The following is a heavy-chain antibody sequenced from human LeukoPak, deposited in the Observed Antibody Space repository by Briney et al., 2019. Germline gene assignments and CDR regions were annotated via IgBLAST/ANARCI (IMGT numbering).Heavy chain of an antibody. V-gene: IGHV4-39*07. Sequence: SETLSLTCTVSGGSISSSSYYWGWIRQPPGKGLEWIGSIYYSGSTYYNPSLKSRVTISVDTSKNQFSLKLSSVTAADTAVYYCARGVVADLFDYWGQGTLVTVSS. CDR3: ARGVVADLFDY. D-gene: IGHD5-12*01. CDR1: GGSISSSSYY. J-gene: IGHJ4*02. CDR2: IYYSGST.